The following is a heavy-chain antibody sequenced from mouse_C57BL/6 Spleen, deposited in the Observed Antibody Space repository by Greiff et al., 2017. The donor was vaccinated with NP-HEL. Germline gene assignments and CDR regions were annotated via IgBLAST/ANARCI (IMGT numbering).Heavy chain of an antibody. J-gene: IGHJ2*01. CDR1: GYTFTSYW. CDR3: ATLYGSSGDY. D-gene: IGHD1-1*01. CDR2: IDPSDSET. V-gene: IGHV1-52*01. Sequence: QVQLQQPGAELVRPGSSVKLSCKASGYTFTSYWMHWVKQRPIQGLEWIGNIDPSDSETHYNQKFKDKATLTVDKSSSTAYMQLSSLTSEDSAVYYCATLYGSSGDYWGQGTTLTVSS.